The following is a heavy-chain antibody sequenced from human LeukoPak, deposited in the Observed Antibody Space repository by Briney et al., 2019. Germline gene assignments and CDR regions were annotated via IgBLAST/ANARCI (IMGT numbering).Heavy chain of an antibody. CDR2: ISSSSSYI. J-gene: IGHJ6*03. V-gene: IGHV3-21*01. CDR3: AKDRCSNGIGCYYYYMDV. D-gene: IGHD2-8*01. CDR1: RFTFSSYS. Sequence: GGSLRLSCAASRFTFSSYSMNWVRQAPGKGLEWVSSISSSSSYIYYADSVKGRFTISRDNAKNSLYLQMNSLRAEDTAVYYCAKDRCSNGIGCYYYYMDVWGKGTTVTIPS.